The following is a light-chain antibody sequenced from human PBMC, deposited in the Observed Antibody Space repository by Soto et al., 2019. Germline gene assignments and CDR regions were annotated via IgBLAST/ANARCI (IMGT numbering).Light chain of an antibody. Sequence: DVQMTQSPSSLSAFVGDRVTITCRASQGIAPYLAWFQQKPGQVPKLLIYATSTLQSGVPSRFSGSGSGTDFTLTISSLQPEDVGTYYCQKYNSAPLTFGGGTKVEIK. CDR3: QKYNSAPLT. CDR2: ATS. J-gene: IGKJ4*01. V-gene: IGKV1-27*01. CDR1: QGIAPY.